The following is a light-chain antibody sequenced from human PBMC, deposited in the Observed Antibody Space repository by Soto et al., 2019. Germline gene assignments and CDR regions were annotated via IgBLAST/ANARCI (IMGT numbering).Light chain of an antibody. CDR3: QQYQYLIT. Sequence: IQMTQSPSSLSASVGDRVTITCQASQDIRNYLNWYQQKPGKAPKLLISDASHLETGVPSRFSGRGSGTDFTFTISSLQPEDIATYYCQQYQYLITFGQGTRLEIK. V-gene: IGKV1-33*01. J-gene: IGKJ5*01. CDR2: DAS. CDR1: QDIRNY.